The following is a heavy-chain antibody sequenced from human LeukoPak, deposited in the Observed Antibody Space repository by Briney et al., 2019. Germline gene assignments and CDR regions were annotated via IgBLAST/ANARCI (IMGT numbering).Heavy chain of an antibody. Sequence: AASVKVSCKASGYTFTSYGISWVRQAPGQGLEWMGWISAYNGNTNYAQKLQGRVTMTTDTSTSTAYMELRSLRSDDTAVYYCARAAYYYDSSGYSNWFDPWGQGTLVTVSS. D-gene: IGHD3-22*01. CDR3: ARAAYYYDSSGYSNWFDP. V-gene: IGHV1-18*01. CDR1: GYTFTSYG. J-gene: IGHJ5*02. CDR2: ISAYNGNT.